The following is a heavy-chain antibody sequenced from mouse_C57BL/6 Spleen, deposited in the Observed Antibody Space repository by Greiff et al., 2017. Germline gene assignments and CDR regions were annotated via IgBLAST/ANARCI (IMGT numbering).Heavy chain of an antibody. J-gene: IGHJ2*01. CDR3: AKGYYGSSFDY. CDR1: GFNIKDYY. D-gene: IGHD1-1*01. CDR2: IDPEDGVT. V-gene: IGHV14-2*01. Sequence: EVQLQQSGAELVKPGASVKLSCTASGFNIKDYYMHWVKQRTEQGLEWIGRIDPEDGVTKYAPKFQGKATITADTSSNTAYLQLSSLTSEDTAVYYCAKGYYGSSFDYWGQGTTLTVSS.